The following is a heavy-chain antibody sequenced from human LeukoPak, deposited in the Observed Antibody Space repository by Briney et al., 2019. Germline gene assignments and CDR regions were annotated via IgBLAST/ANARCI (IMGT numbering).Heavy chain of an antibody. CDR3: AKDRVGYYGSGSYFDY. V-gene: IGHV3-30*02. D-gene: IGHD3-10*01. CDR2: IRYDGSNK. CDR1: GFTFSSYG. J-gene: IGHJ4*02. Sequence: GGSLRLSCAASGFTFSSYGMHWVRQAPGKGLEWVAFIRYDGSNKYYADSVKGRFTISRGNSKNTLYLQMNSLRAEDTAVYYCAKDRVGYYGSGSYFDYWGQGTLVTVSS.